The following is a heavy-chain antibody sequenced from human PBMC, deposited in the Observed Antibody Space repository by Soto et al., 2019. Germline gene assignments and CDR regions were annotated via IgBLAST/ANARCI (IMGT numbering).Heavy chain of an antibody. CDR1: GGSISSYY. Sequence: SETLSLTCTVSGGSISSYYWSWIRQPPGKGPEWIGYIYYSGSTNYNPSLKSRVTISVDTSKNQFSLKLSSVTAADTAVYYCARGYCSSTSCYEYAFDIWGQGTMVTVSS. J-gene: IGHJ3*02. D-gene: IGHD2-2*01. CDR3: ARGYCSSTSCYEYAFDI. CDR2: IYYSGST. V-gene: IGHV4-59*08.